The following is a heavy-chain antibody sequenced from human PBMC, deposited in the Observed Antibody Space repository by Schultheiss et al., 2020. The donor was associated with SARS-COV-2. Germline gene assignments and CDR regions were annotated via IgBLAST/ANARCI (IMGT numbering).Heavy chain of an antibody. J-gene: IGHJ4*02. D-gene: IGHD4-17*01. V-gene: IGHV1-18*01. CDR3: ARQRAVTTLFDY. Sequence: ASVKVSCKASGYTFTSYGISWVRQAPGQGLEWMGWISAYNGNTNYAQKFQGRVTITADKSTSTAYMELSSLRSEDTAVYYCARQRAVTTLFDYWGQGTLVTVSS. CDR2: ISAYNGNT. CDR1: GYTFTSYG.